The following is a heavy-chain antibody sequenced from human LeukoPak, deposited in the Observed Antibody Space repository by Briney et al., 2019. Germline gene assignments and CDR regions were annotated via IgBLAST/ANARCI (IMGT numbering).Heavy chain of an antibody. Sequence: PGGSLRLSCAASGFTFSSYSMNWVRQAPGKGLEWVSSMSSTSSIIKYADSVRGRFTISRDNAKNSLYLQMNSLRAEDTALYHCARGTWELNGEQDAFDIWGQGTMVTVSS. CDR3: ARGTWELNGEQDAFDI. J-gene: IGHJ3*02. CDR1: GFTFSSYS. V-gene: IGHV3-21*04. D-gene: IGHD1-26*01. CDR2: MSSTSSII.